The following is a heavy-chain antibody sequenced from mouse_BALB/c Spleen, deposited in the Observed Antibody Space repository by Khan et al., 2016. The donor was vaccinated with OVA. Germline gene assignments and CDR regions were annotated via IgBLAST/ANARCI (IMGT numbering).Heavy chain of an antibody. CDR1: GYTFTSYW. V-gene: IGHV1S41*01. J-gene: IGHJ4*01. D-gene: IGHD6-2*01. Sequence: DLVEPGASVKLSCKASGYTFTSYWINWIKERPGQGLEWIGQIGPGSGSAYYNELFKGKATLTVDISSSPVYIQLSSLSSEDSAAHYCARSNSTGRRLLAMVFWGQGTSVTVPP. CDR3: ARSNSTGRRLLAMVF. CDR2: IGPGSGSA.